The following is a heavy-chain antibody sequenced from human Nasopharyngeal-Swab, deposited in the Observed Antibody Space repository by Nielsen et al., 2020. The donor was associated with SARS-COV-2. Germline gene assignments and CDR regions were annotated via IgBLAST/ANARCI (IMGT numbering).Heavy chain of an antibody. Sequence: GSLRLSCVVYGGSYTSSNWGWIRQPPGKGLEWIAEINHSGSTNYNPSLKSRVTISVDTSKNQFSLKLTSVTAADTAVYYCARGLSGVVPAPILGPGPYYSYYYMDVWAKGTTVAVSS. J-gene: IGHJ6*03. CDR2: INHSGST. V-gene: IGHV4-34*01. CDR3: ARGLSGVVPAPILGPGPYYSYYYMDV. D-gene: IGHD2-2*01. CDR1: GGSYTSSN.